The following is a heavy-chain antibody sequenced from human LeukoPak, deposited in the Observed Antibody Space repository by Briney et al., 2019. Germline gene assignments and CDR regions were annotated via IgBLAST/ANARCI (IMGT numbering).Heavy chain of an antibody. CDR3: AKDPYGGTYPSYFDS. Sequence: GGPLRVSCVASGFIVSTYGMSWVRQAPGKGLDWVAFLRFDGRSAFYGDSVKGRFTISRDISKNTLYLQMNSLRPEDTAVYYCAKDPYGGTYPSYFDSWGQGTLVTVSS. V-gene: IGHV3-30*02. CDR1: GFIVSTYG. CDR2: LRFDGRSA. D-gene: IGHD1-26*01. J-gene: IGHJ4*02.